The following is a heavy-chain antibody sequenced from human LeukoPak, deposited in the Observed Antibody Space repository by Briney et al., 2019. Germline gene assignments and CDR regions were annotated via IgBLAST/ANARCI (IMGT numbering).Heavy chain of an antibody. CDR1: GGSFSSYF. CDR3: ARRNIVLRVYAHYHYFMDV. Sequence: SETLSLTCTVSGGSFSSYFWSWIRQPPGKGLEWIGYICYSGSTHYNSSLKSRVTISLDTSRNQFSLKLSSVTAADTAVYYCARRNIVLRVYAHYHYFMDVWGEGSTVTVSS. J-gene: IGHJ6*03. V-gene: IGHV4-59*01. CDR2: ICYSGST. D-gene: IGHD2-8*01.